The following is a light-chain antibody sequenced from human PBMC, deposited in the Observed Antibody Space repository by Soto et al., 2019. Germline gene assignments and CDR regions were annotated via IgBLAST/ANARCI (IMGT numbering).Light chain of an antibody. CDR3: QTWGTGIQL. J-gene: IGLJ2*01. CDR2: LYSDGSH. CDR1: SGHSSYA. Sequence: QLVLTQSPSASASLGASVKLTCTLSSGHSSYAIAWHQQQPEKGPRYLMKLYSDGSHSKGDGIPDRFSASSSGAERYLTISSLPSEDEADYYCQTWGTGIQLFGGGTKLTVL. V-gene: IGLV4-69*01.